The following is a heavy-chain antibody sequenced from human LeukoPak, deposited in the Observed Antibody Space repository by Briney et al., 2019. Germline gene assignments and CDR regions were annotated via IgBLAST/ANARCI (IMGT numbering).Heavy chain of an antibody. D-gene: IGHD3-22*01. CDR1: GYTLTELS. CDR2: FDPEDGET. Sequence: ASVKVSCKVSGYTLTELSMHWVRQAPGKGLEWMGGFDPEDGETIYAQKFQGRVTMTEDTSTDTAYMELSSLRSEDTAVYYCATGSPFDTMIVVVTRRGNDAFDIWGQGTMVTVSS. CDR3: ATGSPFDTMIVVVTRRGNDAFDI. V-gene: IGHV1-24*01. J-gene: IGHJ3*02.